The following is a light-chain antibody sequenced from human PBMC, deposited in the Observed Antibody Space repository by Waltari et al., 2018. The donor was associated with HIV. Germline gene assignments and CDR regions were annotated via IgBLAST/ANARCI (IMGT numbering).Light chain of an antibody. Sequence: QSALTQPASVSGSPAQSITISCTGASRDVGCYDCISWYQQHPGKAPSLIIYEVTNRPSGVSNRFVGSKSANTASLTISGLQADDEADYYCSYTGTNSLHFGGGTKVTVL. CDR3: CSYTGTNSLH. V-gene: IGLV2-14*01. CDR2: EVT. J-gene: IGLJ2*01. CDR1: SRDVGCYDC.